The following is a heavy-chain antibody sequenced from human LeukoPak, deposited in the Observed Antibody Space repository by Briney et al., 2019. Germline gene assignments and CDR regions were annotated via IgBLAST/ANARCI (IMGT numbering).Heavy chain of an antibody. Sequence: SETLSLTCTVSGGSISSFHWSWIRQPPGKGLEWIGYIYNSGSTNYNPSLKSRVTISVDTSKNQFPLKLSSVTAADTAVYYCARGRIVGPWGQGTLVTVSS. J-gene: IGHJ4*02. V-gene: IGHV4-59*01. CDR2: IYNSGST. D-gene: IGHD2-21*01. CDR3: ARGRIVGP. CDR1: GGSISSFH.